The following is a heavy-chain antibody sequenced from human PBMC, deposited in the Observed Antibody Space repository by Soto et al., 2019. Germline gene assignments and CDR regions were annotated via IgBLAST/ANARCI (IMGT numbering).Heavy chain of an antibody. Sequence: EVQLVESGGGLVQPGGSLRLSCAASGFTFSNYWMHWVRQVPGKGLVWVSRINSDGNTNYADSVKGGFTISTDNAKNTLYLQMNMRRVEDTAVYYCARDSPVVRGVGFDSWGQGTLVTVSS. J-gene: IGHJ4*02. V-gene: IGHV3-74*01. CDR3: ARDSPVVRGVGFDS. CDR2: INSDGNT. CDR1: GFTFSNYW. D-gene: IGHD3-10*01.